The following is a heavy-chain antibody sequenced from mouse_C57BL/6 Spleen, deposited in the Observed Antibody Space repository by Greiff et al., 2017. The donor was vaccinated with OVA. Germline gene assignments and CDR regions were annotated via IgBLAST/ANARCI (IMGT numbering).Heavy chain of an antibody. CDR1: GYAFSSYW. D-gene: IGHD2-12*01. J-gene: IGHJ1*03. CDR3: ARSGDYSGYFDV. Sequence: VQLQQSGAELVKPGASVKISCKASGYAFSSYWMNWVKQRPGKGLAWIGQIYPGDGDTNYNGTFKGKATLTADKSSSTAYMQLSSLTSEDSAVYFCARSGDYSGYFDVWGTGTTVTVSS. CDR2: IYPGDGDT. V-gene: IGHV1-80*01.